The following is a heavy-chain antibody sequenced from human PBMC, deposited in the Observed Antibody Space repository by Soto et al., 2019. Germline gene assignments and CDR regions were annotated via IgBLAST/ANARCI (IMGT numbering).Heavy chain of an antibody. CDR1: GDSMNNGDYF. J-gene: IGHJ4*02. CDR2: ISYSGST. CDR3: ARDRAHFYESSGRLDL. Sequence: SETLSLTCSVSGDSMNNGDYFWTWIRQTPGKGLQWIGYISYSGSTLYNPSLKTRLAMSVDTSKNQFSVRLRSVTAADTAVYYCARDRAHFYESSGRLDLWGQGMLVTVS. V-gene: IGHV4-30-4*01. D-gene: IGHD3-22*01.